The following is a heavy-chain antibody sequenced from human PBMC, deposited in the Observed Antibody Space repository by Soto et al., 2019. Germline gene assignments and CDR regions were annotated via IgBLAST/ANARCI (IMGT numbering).Heavy chain of an antibody. CDR2: IYYSGST. Sequence: PSETLSLTCTVSGGSISSYYWSWIRQPPGKGLEWIGYIYYSGSTNYNPSLKSRVTISVDTSKNQFSLKLSSVTAADTAVYYCARSPPAVAGTLDYWGQGTLVTVSS. CDR1: GGSISSYY. V-gene: IGHV4-59*01. CDR3: ARSPPAVAGTLDY. D-gene: IGHD6-19*01. J-gene: IGHJ4*02.